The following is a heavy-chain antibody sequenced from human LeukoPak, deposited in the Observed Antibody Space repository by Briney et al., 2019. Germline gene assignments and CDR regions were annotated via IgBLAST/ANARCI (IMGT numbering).Heavy chain of an antibody. D-gene: IGHD5-12*01. CDR3: ARSAAAGRIVATFDY. J-gene: IGHJ4*02. V-gene: IGHV3-11*04. CDR2: IGPTGTSI. Sequence: GGSLRLSCTASGFTFGDYAMSWFRQAPGRGLEWVSYIGPTGTSIYYADSVKGRFTISRDNARASLYLQMNSLRGEDTAVYYCARSAAAGRIVATFDYWGQGTLVTVSS. CDR1: GFTFGDYA.